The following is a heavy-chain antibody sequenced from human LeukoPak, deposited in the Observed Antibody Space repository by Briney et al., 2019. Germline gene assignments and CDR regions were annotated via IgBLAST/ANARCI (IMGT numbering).Heavy chain of an antibody. CDR3: ARLSDYGDYGPFDY. J-gene: IGHJ4*02. D-gene: IGHD4-17*01. V-gene: IGHV5-51*01. Sequence: GESLKISCKGSGYSFTNYRIGWVRQMPGKGLEWMGIIYPGDSDTRYSPSFQGQVTNSADKSISTAYLQWSSLKASDTAMYYCARLSDYGDYGPFDYWGRGTLVTVSS. CDR2: IYPGDSDT. CDR1: GYSFTNYR.